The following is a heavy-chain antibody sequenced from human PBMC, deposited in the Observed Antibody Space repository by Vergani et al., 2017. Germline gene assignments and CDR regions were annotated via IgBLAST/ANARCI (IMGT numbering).Heavy chain of an antibody. CDR1: GYTFSTYG. D-gene: IGHD3-9*01. CDR2: ISAYNGNT. CDR3: AREPPLTGFFGY. V-gene: IGHV1-18*01. Sequence: QVQLVQSGAEVKKPGASVKVSCKASGYTFSTYGISWVRQAPGQGLEWMGWISAYNGNTNYPEKFQGRLTMTTDTSTRTAYMGLRGLRSDDTAVYYCAREPPLTGFFGYWGQGTLVTVSS. J-gene: IGHJ4*02.